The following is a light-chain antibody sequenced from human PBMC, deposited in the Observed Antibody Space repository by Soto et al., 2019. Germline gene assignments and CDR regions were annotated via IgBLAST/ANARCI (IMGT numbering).Light chain of an antibody. CDR1: QSIRRN. CDR3: QHYHGWTIT. J-gene: IGKJ5*01. CDR2: GAS. Sequence: PATLSLSPLARATLPCRASQSIRRNLAWYQKKNGQTPRLLIYGASSRATGIPDRFSGSGSGTDFTLTISRMEPEDFEVYYCQHYHGWTITFGQGTRLEIK. V-gene: IGKV3-20*01.